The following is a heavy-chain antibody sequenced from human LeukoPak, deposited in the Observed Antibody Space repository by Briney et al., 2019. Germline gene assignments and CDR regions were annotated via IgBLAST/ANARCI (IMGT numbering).Heavy chain of an antibody. Sequence: SETLSLTCTVSGGSISTYYWSWIRQPPGKGLEWIGYIYYSGSTNYNPSLKSRVTISVDTSKNQFSLKLSSVTAADTAVYYCARSPEGPRAHWGQGTLVTVSS. CDR3: ARSPEGPRAH. J-gene: IGHJ4*02. V-gene: IGHV4-59*12. CDR2: IYYSGST. CDR1: GGSISTYY.